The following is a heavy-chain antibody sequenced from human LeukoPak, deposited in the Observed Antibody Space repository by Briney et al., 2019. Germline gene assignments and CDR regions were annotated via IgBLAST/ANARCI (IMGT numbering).Heavy chain of an antibody. Sequence: GGSLRLSCAASGFTFSSYEMNWVRQAPGKGLEWVSYISSSGSTIYYADSVKGRFTISRDNAKNSLYLQMNSLRAEDTAVYYCARSEGLNTVTIPFDYWGQGTLVTVSS. CDR1: GFTFSSYE. J-gene: IGHJ4*02. CDR3: ARSEGLNTVTIPFDY. D-gene: IGHD4-17*01. CDR2: ISSSGSTI. V-gene: IGHV3-48*03.